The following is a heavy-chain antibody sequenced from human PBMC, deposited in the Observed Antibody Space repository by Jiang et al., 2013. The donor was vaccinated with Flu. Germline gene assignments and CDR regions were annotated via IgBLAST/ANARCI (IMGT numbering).Heavy chain of an antibody. CDR2: ISGSGGTT. CDR3: AKVPISSIWYVDWFDP. V-gene: IGHV3-23*01. D-gene: IGHD6-13*01. J-gene: IGHJ5*02. Sequence: RLSCAASGFTFSSYAMSWVRQAPGRGLEWVSSISGSGGTTFYADSVKGRFTISRDNSKNTLYLQMNSLRADDTAVYYCAKVPISSIWYVDWFDPWGQGSLVTVSS. CDR1: GFTFSSYA.